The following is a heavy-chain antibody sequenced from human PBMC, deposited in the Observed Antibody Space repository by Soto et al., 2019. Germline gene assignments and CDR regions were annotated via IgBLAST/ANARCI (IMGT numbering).Heavy chain of an antibody. Sequence: AVQTSCKASGFMFTRSAVQSVRQARGQRLEWIGWLVVGSGNTHYAQHSQERVTLTRAMSTGTAYMELSSLRSEDTAGYYREAVQIWRFVRWCPADRDDWG. CDR3: EAVQIWRFVRWCPADRDD. J-gene: IGHJ4*01. V-gene: IGHV1-58*01. D-gene: IGHD3-3*01. CDR2: LVVGSGNT. CDR1: GFMFTRSA.